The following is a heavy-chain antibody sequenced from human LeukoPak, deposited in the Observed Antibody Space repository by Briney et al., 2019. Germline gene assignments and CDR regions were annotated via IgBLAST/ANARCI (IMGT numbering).Heavy chain of an antibody. J-gene: IGHJ6*02. Sequence: GGSLRLSCAASGFTFSSYSMNWVRQAPGKGLEWVSSISSSSSYIYYADSVKGRFTNSRDNAKNSLYLQMNSLRAEDTAVYYCARDYPDSSGSYGMDVWGQGTTVTVSS. CDR1: GFTFSSYS. CDR3: ARDYPDSSGSYGMDV. D-gene: IGHD3-22*01. CDR2: ISSSSSYI. V-gene: IGHV3-21*01.